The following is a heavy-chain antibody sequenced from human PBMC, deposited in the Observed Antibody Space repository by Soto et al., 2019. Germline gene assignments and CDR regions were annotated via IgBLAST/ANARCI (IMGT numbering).Heavy chain of an antibody. CDR1: GGSISSGGYY. J-gene: IGHJ3*02. CDR2: IYYSGST. Sequence: QVQLQESGPGLVKPSQTLSLTCTVSGGSISSGGYYWSWIRQHPGKGLEWIGYIYYSGSTYYNPSLKSRVTISVATSKNQFSLKLGSVTAADTAVYYCASREDRSDPYAFDIWGQGTMVTVSS. D-gene: IGHD6-19*01. V-gene: IGHV4-31*03. CDR3: ASREDRSDPYAFDI.